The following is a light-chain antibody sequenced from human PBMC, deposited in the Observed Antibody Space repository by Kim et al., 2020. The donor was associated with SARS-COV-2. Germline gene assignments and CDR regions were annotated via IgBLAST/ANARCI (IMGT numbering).Light chain of an antibody. J-gene: IGKJ1*01. Sequence: LHPGERASLSGRASQSVSNTYLAWYQQKPGQAPRLLIYGASSRATDLPDRFSGSGSGTDFTLTISGLEPEDFAVYYCQEYGSSRTFGQGTKVDIK. CDR2: GAS. CDR1: QSVSNTY. CDR3: QEYGSSRT. V-gene: IGKV3-20*01.